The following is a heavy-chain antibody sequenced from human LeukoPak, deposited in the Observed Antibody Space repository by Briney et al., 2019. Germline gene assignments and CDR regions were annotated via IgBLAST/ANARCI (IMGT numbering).Heavy chain of an antibody. CDR1: GGSISSSSYY. J-gene: IGHJ4*02. CDR3: ARHKVGAYCGGDCSRNIRGYFDY. V-gene: IGHV4-39*01. CDR2: IYYSGST. Sequence: SETLSLTCTVSGGSISSSSYYWGWIRQPPGKGLEWIGSIYYSGSTYYNPSLKSRVTISVDTSKNQFSLKLSSVTAADTAVYYCARHKVGAYCGGDCSRNIRGYFDYWGQGTLVTVSS. D-gene: IGHD2-21*02.